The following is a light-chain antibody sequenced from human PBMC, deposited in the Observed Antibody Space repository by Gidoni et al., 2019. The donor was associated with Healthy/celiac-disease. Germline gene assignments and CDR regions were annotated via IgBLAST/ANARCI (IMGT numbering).Light chain of an antibody. CDR1: QSISSY. CDR3: QQSYNTPTWT. Sequence: DIQMTQSPSSLSASVGDRVTITCRASQSISSYLNWYQQKPGKAPKLLIYDASSLQSGVPSRFSGSGSGTDFTITISRLQPEEFATYYCQQSYNTPTWTFGQGTKVEIK. V-gene: IGKV1-39*01. J-gene: IGKJ1*01. CDR2: DAS.